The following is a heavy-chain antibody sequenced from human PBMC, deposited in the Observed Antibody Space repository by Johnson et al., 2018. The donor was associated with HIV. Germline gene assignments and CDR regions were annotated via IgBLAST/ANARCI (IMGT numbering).Heavy chain of an antibody. V-gene: IGHV3-30-3*01. CDR3: ARVTSPWTTARYGAFDI. CDR1: GFTFSSYA. J-gene: IGHJ3*02. D-gene: IGHD1-1*01. CDR2: ISYDGSNK. Sequence: QVQLVESGGGVVQPGRSLRLSCAASGFTFSSYAMHWVRQAPGKGLEWVAVISYDGSNKYYADSVKGRFTISRDNSKNTLYLQINSLRAEDTAISYCARVTSPWTTARYGAFDIWGQGTMVTVSS.